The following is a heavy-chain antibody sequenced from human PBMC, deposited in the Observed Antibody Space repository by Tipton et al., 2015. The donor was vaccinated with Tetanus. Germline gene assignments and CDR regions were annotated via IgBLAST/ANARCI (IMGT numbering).Heavy chain of an antibody. CDR2: LYSDGRT. CDR1: DSIASHSY. Sequence: SLRLSCAVSDSIASHSYVTWVRQAPGKGLEWVSVLYSDGRTDYADSVRGRFTIIRDNSKNSLYLQLKSLRVDDTALYYCVREGSRSVYGDSRTLDIWGRGTLVTVSS. D-gene: IGHD4-17*01. CDR3: VREGSRSVYGDSRTLDI. J-gene: IGHJ2*01. V-gene: IGHV3-53*01.